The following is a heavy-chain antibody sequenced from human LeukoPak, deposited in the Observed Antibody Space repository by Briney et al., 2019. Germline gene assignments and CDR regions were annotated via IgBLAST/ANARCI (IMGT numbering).Heavy chain of an antibody. J-gene: IGHJ4*02. CDR1: GFTFSSYT. CDR3: ARARPQGYNLISFCLDY. V-gene: IGHV3-21*01. Sequence: GGSLRLSCAASGFTFSSYTLNWVRQAPGEGLEWVASIKRDSSFISYADSLKGRFTISRDNARNSLYLQMNSLRAEDTAVYYCARARPQGYNLISFCLDYWGQGTLVTVSS. CDR2: IKRDSSFI. D-gene: IGHD3-9*01.